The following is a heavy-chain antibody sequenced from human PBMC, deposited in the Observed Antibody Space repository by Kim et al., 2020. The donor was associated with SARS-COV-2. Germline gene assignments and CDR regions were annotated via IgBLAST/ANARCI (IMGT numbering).Heavy chain of an antibody. D-gene: IGHD5-18*01. CDR3: ARHRLSGYSWGEHYYMYV. CDR1: GFTFSSYG. Sequence: GGSLRLSCAASGFTFSSYGMHWVRQAPGKGLEWVAVIWYDGSNKYYADSVKGRFTISRDNSKNTLYLKMNSLRAEDTAVYYCARHRLSGYSWGEHYYMYVSGDETTGTASS. V-gene: IGHV3-33*01. J-gene: IGHJ6*03. CDR2: IWYDGSNK.